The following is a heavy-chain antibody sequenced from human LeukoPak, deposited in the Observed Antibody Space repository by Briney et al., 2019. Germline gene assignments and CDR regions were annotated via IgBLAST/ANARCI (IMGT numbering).Heavy chain of an antibody. D-gene: IGHD5-12*01. V-gene: IGHV3-23*01. CDR1: GFPFRSYA. CDR3: AKAPFIVAAGEEDY. CDR2: ISGSGGST. Sequence: GGSLRLSCAASGFPFRSYAMSWVRQAPGKALEWVSAISGSGGSTYYADSVKGRFTISRDNSKNTLYLQMNSLRAEDTAVYYCAKAPFIVAAGEEDYWGQGTLVTVSS. J-gene: IGHJ4*02.